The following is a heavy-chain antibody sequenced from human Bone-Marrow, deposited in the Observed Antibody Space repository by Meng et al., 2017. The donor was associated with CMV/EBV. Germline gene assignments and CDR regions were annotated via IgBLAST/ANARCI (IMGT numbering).Heavy chain of an antibody. D-gene: IGHD3-3*01. V-gene: IGHV3-21*04. CDR1: GFTFSSYS. J-gene: IGHJ6*02. Sequence: GESLKISCAASGFTFSSYSMNWARQAPGKGLEWVSSISSSSSYIYYADSVKGRFTISRDNSKNTLYLQMNSLRAEDTAVYYCARDQKFLEWSHSMDVWGQGTTVTVSS. CDR3: ARDQKFLEWSHSMDV. CDR2: ISSSSSYI.